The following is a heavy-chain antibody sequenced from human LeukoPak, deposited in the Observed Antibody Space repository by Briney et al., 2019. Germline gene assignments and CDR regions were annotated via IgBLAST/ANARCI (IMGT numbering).Heavy chain of an antibody. J-gene: IGHJ3*01. CDR1: GFTFSSYW. CDR3: ARDDYGSGTEFDY. D-gene: IGHD3-10*01. Sequence: GGSLRLSCAASGFTFSSYWMTWVRQAPGKGLEWVSSISSSSTDIYYGDSVKGRFAISRDNAKNSLYLQMNSLRAEDTAVYYCARDDYGSGTEFDYWGQGTMVTVSS. V-gene: IGHV3-21*01. CDR2: ISSSSTDI.